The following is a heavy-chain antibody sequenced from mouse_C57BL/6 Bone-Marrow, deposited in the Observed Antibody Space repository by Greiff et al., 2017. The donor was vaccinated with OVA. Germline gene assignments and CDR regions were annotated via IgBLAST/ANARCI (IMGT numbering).Heavy chain of an antibody. CDR3: AREDGNWCAY. CDR1: GYTFTSYT. D-gene: IGHD2-1*01. Sequence: QVQLQQSGAELARPGASVKMSCTASGYTFTSYTMHWVKQRPGQGLEWIGYINPSSGYTKYNQKFKDKATLTADKSSSTAYMQLSSLTSEGSAVYDCAREDGNWCAYWGQGTLVSVSA. CDR2: INPSSGYT. V-gene: IGHV1-4*01. J-gene: IGHJ3*01.